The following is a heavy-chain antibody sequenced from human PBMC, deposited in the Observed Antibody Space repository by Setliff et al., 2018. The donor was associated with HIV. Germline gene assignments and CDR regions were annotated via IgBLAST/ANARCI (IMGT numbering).Heavy chain of an antibody. CDR3: AREFPGGTKGFDY. J-gene: IGHJ4*02. CDR2: MNPNSGNA. CDR1: GYTFTKYD. D-gene: IGHD1-1*01. V-gene: IGHV1-8*03. Sequence: ASVKVSCKASGYTFTKYDINWVRQATGQGLEWMGWMNPNSGNAEYAQRFQGRVTLTRNTSISTAYMELSSLTSEDTAVYYCAREFPGGTKGFDYWGQGTLVTVSS.